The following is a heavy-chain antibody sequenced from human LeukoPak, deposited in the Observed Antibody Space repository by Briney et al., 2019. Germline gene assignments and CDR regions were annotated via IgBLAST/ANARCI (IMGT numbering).Heavy chain of an antibody. CDR1: GGSISSGGYS. J-gene: IGHJ3*02. D-gene: IGHD3-16*01. Sequence: SQTLSLTCTVSGGSISSGGYSWSWIRQHPGKGLEWIGYIYYSGSTYYNPSLKSRVTISVDTSKNQFSLKLSSVTAADTAVYYCARDRFPTPGAFDIWGQGTMVTVSS. CDR3: ARDRFPTPGAFDI. V-gene: IGHV4-31*03. CDR2: IYYSGST.